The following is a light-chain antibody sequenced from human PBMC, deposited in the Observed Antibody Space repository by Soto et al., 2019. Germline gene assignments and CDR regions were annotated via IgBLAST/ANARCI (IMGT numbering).Light chain of an antibody. CDR2: EDN. Sequence: NFMLTQPHSVSESPGKTVTISCTRSSGRIASNYVQWYQQRPGSAPTTVIYEDNQRPSGVPDRFSGSIDSSSNSASITISGLKTEDEADDSWQSYDSSHQWVFGTGTNLTVL. CDR1: SGRIASNY. J-gene: IGLJ1*01. CDR3: QSYDSSHQWV. V-gene: IGLV6-57*03.